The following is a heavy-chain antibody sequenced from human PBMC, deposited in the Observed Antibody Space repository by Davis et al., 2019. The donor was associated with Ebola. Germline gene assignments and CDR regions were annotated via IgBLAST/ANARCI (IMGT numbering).Heavy chain of an antibody. CDR1: GYSFTSYW. CDR3: AGHPSIAALNWFDP. CDR2: IYPGDSDT. V-gene: IGHV5-51*01. J-gene: IGHJ5*02. Sequence: KVSCKGSGYSFTSYWIGWVRQMPGKGLEWMGIIYPGDSDTRYSPSFQGQVTISADKSISTAYLQWSSLKASDTAMYYCAGHPSIAALNWFDPWGQGTLVTVSS. D-gene: IGHD6-6*01.